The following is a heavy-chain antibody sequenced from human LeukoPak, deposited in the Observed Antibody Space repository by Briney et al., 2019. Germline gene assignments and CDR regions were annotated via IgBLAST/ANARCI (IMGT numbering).Heavy chain of an antibody. Sequence: GGSLRLSCAASGFTFSSYSMNWVRQAPGKGLEWVSCISSRSSYIQYADSVKSRFTISRDNAKNSLYLQMNSLRAEDTAVYYCARDGQVWGQGTLVTVSS. CDR3: ARDGQV. CDR2: ISSRSSYI. CDR1: GFTFSSYS. V-gene: IGHV3-21*01. J-gene: IGHJ4*02.